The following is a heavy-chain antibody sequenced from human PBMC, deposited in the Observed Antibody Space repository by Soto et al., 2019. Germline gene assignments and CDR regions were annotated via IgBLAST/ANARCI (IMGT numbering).Heavy chain of an antibody. CDR2: IYYSGST. CDR3: ARVLGYCSGTNCYPDY. J-gene: IGHJ4*02. V-gene: IGHV4-31*11. D-gene: IGHD2-15*01. Sequence: SETLSLTCAVSGGSISRSGYYWSWIRQHPGKGLEWIGYIYYSGSTYYNPSLKSRVIMSADTSKNQFSLKLSSVTAADTAVYYCARVLGYCSGTNCYPDYWGQGTLVTVSS. CDR1: GGSISRSGYY.